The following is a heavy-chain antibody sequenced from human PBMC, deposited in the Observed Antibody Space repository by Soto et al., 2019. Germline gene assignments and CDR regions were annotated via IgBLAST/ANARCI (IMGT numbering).Heavy chain of an antibody. Sequence: QLQLQESGPGLVKPSETLSLTCTVSGGSISSSSYYWGWIRQPPGKGLEWIGGIYYSGSTYYNPSLKSRVTISVDTSKNQFSLKRSSVTAADTAVYYCARRAYYDSSGNAFDIWGQGTMVTVSS. CDR3: ARRAYYDSSGNAFDI. J-gene: IGHJ3*02. CDR1: GGSISSSSYY. D-gene: IGHD3-22*01. V-gene: IGHV4-39*01. CDR2: IYYSGST.